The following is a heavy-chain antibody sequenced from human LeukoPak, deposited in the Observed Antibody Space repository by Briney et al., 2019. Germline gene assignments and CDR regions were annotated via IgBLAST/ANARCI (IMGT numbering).Heavy chain of an antibody. D-gene: IGHD5-18*01. CDR3: ATSNHVAPALGYFDS. CDR2: IIPIFGTA. V-gene: IGHV1-69*06. J-gene: IGHJ4*02. Sequence: GASVKVSCKASGGTFSSYAISWVRQAPGQGLEWMGGIIPIFGTANYAQKFQGRVTITADKSTSTAYMELRSLRSDDTAVYYCATSNHVAPALGYFDSWGQGTLVTVSS. CDR1: GGTFSSYA.